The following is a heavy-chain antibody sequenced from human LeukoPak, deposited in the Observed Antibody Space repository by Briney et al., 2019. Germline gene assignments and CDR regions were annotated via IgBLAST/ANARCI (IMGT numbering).Heavy chain of an antibody. V-gene: IGHV3-53*04. CDR2: IYSGGST. Sequence: GGSLRLSCAASGFTVSSNYISWVRQTPGKGLEWVSVIYSGGSTYYADSVKGRFTISRHNSKNTLYLQMNSLRAEDTAVYYCARVVEVGATRGTFDYWGQGTLVTVSS. CDR1: GFTVSSNY. D-gene: IGHD1-26*01. CDR3: ARVVEVGATRGTFDY. J-gene: IGHJ4*02.